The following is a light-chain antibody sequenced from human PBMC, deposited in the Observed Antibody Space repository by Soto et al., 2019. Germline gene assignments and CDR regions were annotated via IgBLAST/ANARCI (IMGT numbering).Light chain of an antibody. CDR3: QLYNSYSEA. Sequence: DIQMTQSPSTLSGSVGDRVTITCRASQTISSWLAWYQQKPGKAPKLLNYKASTLKSGVPSRFSGSGSGTEVTHTISSLQPDDFATYNCQLYNSYSEAFGQGTKVELK. V-gene: IGKV1-5*03. J-gene: IGKJ1*01. CDR1: QTISSW. CDR2: KAS.